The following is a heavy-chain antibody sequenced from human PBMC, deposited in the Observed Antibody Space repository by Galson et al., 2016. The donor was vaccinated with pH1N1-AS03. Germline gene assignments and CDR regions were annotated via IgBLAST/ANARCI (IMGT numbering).Heavy chain of an antibody. J-gene: IGHJ2*01. CDR2: VSFSGTT. Sequence: SETLSLTCSVSGGSINISPYNWGWIRQSPGKGLEWLGSVSFSGTTYYNPSLKSRVSTSMDTSENPISLTLSSVTATDTAVYYCARQAEGRMLTLRHRYFDFWGRGIRVTVSS. CDR3: ARQAEGRMLTLRHRYFDF. D-gene: IGHD1-14*01. V-gene: IGHV4-39*01. CDR1: GGSINISPYN.